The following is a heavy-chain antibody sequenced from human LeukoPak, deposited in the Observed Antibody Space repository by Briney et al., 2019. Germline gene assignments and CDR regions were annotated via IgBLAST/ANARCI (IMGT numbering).Heavy chain of an antibody. Sequence: GASVKVSCKASGYTFTSYGISWVRQAPGQGLEWMGWISAYNGNTNYAQKLQGRVTMTTDTSTSTAYMELRSLRSDDPAVYYCARDLGSSATSTNWFDPWGQGTLVTVSS. CDR2: ISAYNGNT. CDR3: ARDLGSSATSTNWFDP. V-gene: IGHV1-18*01. D-gene: IGHD6-6*01. J-gene: IGHJ5*02. CDR1: GYTFTSYG.